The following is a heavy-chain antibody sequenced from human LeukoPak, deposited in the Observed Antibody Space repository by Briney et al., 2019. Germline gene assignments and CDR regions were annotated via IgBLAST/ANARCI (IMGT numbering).Heavy chain of an antibody. Sequence: GGSLRLSCAASGFTVSSNYMSWVRQAPGKGLEWVSVIYSGGSTYYADSVKGRFTISRDNSKNTLYLQMNSLRAEDTAVYYCAKGPTYYDFWSGYSDAFDIWGQGTMVTVSS. V-gene: IGHV3-66*02. CDR1: GFTVSSNY. J-gene: IGHJ3*02. D-gene: IGHD3-3*01. CDR3: AKGPTYYDFWSGYSDAFDI. CDR2: IYSGGST.